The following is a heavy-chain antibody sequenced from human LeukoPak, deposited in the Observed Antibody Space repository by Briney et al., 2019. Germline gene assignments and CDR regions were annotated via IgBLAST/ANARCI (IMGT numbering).Heavy chain of an antibody. CDR2: IYYSGST. V-gene: IGHV4-59*08. D-gene: IGHD3-22*01. J-gene: IGHJ4*02. CDR3: ARHRKYYYDSSGYDDY. CDR1: GGSISSYY. Sequence: SETLSLTCTVSGGSISSYYWSWIRQPPGKGLEWIGYIYYSGSTNYNPSLKSRVTISVDTSKNQFSLKLSSVTAADTAVYYCARHRKYYYDSSGYDDYWGQGTLVTVSS.